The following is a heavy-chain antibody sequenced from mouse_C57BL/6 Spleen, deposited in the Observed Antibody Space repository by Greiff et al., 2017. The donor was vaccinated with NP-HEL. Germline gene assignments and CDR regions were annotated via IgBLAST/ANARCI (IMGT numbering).Heavy chain of an antibody. V-gene: IGHV1-55*01. CDR3: ARWKGIYDYDDGEYYYAMDY. D-gene: IGHD2-4*01. J-gene: IGHJ4*01. CDR1: GYTFTSYW. CDR2: IYPGSGST. Sequence: QVQLQQPGAELVKPGASVKMSCKASGYTFTSYWITWVKQRPGQGLEWIGDIYPGSGSTNYNEKFKSKATLTVDTSSSTAYMQLSSLTSEDSAVYYCARWKGIYDYDDGEYYYAMDYWGQGTSVTVSS.